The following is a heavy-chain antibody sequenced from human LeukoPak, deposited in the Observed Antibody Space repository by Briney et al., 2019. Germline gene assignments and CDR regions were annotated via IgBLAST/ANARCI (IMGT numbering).Heavy chain of an antibody. CDR1: GFTFSDYY. J-gene: IGHJ4*02. CDR3: ARAQPVATIFPSSDYYFDY. V-gene: IGHV3-11*01. D-gene: IGHD5-12*01. Sequence: PGGSLRLSCAASGFTFSDYYMSWIRQAPGKGLEWVSYISSSGSTIYYAYSVKGRFTISRDNAKNSLYLQMNSLRAEDTAVYYCARAQPVATIFPSSDYYFDYWGQGTLVTVSS. CDR2: ISSSGSTI.